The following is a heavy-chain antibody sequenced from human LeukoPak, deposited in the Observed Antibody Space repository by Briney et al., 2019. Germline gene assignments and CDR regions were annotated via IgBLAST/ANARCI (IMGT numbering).Heavy chain of an antibody. CDR1: GFTFSSLW. V-gene: IGHV3-48*04. CDR2: ISGSGSTI. Sequence: GGSLRLSCAASGFTFSSLWMHWVRQAPGKGLEWLSYISGSGSTIYYADSVKGRFTISRDNAKDSVGLQMNSLRADDTAIYYCATYIIGPTIDYWGQGTLATVSA. D-gene: IGHD3-10*01. J-gene: IGHJ4*02. CDR3: ATYIIGPTIDY.